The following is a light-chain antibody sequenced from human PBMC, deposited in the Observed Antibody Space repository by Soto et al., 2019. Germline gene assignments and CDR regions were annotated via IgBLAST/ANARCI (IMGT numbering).Light chain of an antibody. J-gene: IGKJ4*01. CDR1: QSVSSSY. CDR3: QQYSNSPPT. V-gene: IGKV3-20*01. CDR2: GAS. Sequence: EIVLTQSPGTLPLSPGERATLSCRASQSVSSSYLAWYQQKPGQAPRLLIYGASSRATGIPDRFSGSGSGTDFTLTISRLEPEDFAVYYCQQYSNSPPTFGGGTKVEIK.